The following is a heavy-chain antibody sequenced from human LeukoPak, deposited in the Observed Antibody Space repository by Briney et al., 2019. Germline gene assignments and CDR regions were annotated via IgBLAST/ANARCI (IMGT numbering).Heavy chain of an antibody. CDR1: GFTFRSYA. CDR3: AKNGGHPTENYYMDV. Sequence: PGESLRLPRAASGFTFRSYAMTWVRQAPGKGREWGSEISNIATINYADSVKGRFTMSRDNSKKTLYLQMNSLRAEDTAVYYCAKNGGHPTENYYMDVWGKGTTVTVSS. J-gene: IGHJ6*03. CDR2: ISNIATI. V-gene: IGHV3-23*01. D-gene: IGHD4-17*01.